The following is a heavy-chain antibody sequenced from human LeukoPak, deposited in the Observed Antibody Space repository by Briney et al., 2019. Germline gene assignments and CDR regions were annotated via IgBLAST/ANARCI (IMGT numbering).Heavy chain of an antibody. Sequence: SETLSLTCTVSGGSISSYYWSWIRQPPGKGLEWIGYIYYSGSTNYNPSLKSRVTISVDTSKNQFSLKLSSVTAADTAVYYCARGAVDTAMVDDYWGQGTLVTVSS. J-gene: IGHJ4*02. CDR2: IYYSGST. CDR1: GGSISSYY. CDR3: ARGAVDTAMVDDY. V-gene: IGHV4-59*08. D-gene: IGHD5-18*01.